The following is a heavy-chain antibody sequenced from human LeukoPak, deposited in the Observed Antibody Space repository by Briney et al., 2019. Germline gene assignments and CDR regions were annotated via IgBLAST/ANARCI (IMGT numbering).Heavy chain of an antibody. CDR2: ISWDGRNM. J-gene: IGHJ3*01. D-gene: IGHD1-26*01. Sequence: GGSLRLSCAASGFSLDDYAMHWVRQAPGQGLEWVSSISWDGRNMAYAASVKGRFTISRDNAQNSLYLQMYSLKIEDTAFDYCIKDMGFDLLKDAFDLWGQGMLVTVSS. V-gene: IGHV3-9*01. CDR1: GFSLDDYA. CDR3: IKDMGFDLLKDAFDL.